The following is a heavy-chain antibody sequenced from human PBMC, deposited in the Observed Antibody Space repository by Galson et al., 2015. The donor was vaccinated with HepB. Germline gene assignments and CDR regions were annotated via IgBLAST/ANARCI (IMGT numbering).Heavy chain of an antibody. J-gene: IGHJ4*02. CDR3: ARVGGSYALPFDY. CDR2: INAGNGNT. Sequence: SVKVSCKASGYTFTSYAMHWVRQAPGQRLEWMGWINAGNGNTKYSQKFQGRVTITRDTSASTAYMELSSLRSEDTAVYYCARVGGSYALPFDYWGQGTLVTVSS. V-gene: IGHV1-3*01. CDR1: GYTFTSYA. D-gene: IGHD3-16*01.